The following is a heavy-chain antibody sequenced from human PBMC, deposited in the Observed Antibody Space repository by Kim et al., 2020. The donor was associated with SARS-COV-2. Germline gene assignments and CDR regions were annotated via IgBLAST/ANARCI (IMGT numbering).Heavy chain of an antibody. D-gene: IGHD6-19*01. J-gene: IGHJ5*02. Sequence: SETLSLTCTVSGGSISSSSYYWGWIRQPPGKGLEWIGSIYYSGSTYYNPSLKSRVTISVDTSKNQFSLKLSSVTAADTAVYYCARMRGIAVRQENWFDPWGQGTLVTVSS. CDR1: GGSISSSSYY. CDR3: ARMRGIAVRQENWFDP. CDR2: IYYSGST. V-gene: IGHV4-39*01.